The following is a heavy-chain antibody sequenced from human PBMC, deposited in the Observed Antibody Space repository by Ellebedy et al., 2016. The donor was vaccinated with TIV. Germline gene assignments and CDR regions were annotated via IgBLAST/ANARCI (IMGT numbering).Heavy chain of an antibody. CDR2: IKQDGSEK. CDR1: GFTLGNYW. V-gene: IGHV3-7*03. J-gene: IGHJ5*01. CDR3: VRDRVGWFDY. Sequence: GGSLRLSCVASGFTLGNYWMTWVRQAPGKGLEWLANIKQDGSEKRYVDSVKGRFSISRDNTKNSLFLQLNSLRGEDTAVYYCVRDRVGWFDYWGQGTLVSVSS.